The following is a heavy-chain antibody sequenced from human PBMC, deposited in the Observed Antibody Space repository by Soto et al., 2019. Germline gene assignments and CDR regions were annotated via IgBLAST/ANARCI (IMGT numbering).Heavy chain of an antibody. D-gene: IGHD2-15*01. J-gene: IGHJ5*02. CDR2: IYWDDDK. V-gene: IGHV2-5*02. Sequence: QITLKESGPTLVKPTQTLTLTCTFSGFSLSTSGVGLGWIRQPPGKALEWLALIYWDDDKRYSPSLKTRLSITKDTSKERLVVTMTNMDPVDTATYYCARQVRYCSGKGCPNLFDPWGQGTLVTVSS. CDR1: GFSLSTSGVG. CDR3: ARQVRYCSGKGCPNLFDP.